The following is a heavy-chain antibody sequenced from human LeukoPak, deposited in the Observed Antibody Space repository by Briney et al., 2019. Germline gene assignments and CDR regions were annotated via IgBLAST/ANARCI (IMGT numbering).Heavy chain of an antibody. CDR3: VRAPGRREFDY. D-gene: IGHD1-26*01. V-gene: IGHV4-34*01. CDR1: GGSFSGYY. CDR2: INHSGST. Sequence: SETLSLTCAVYGGSFSGYYWSWIRQPPGKGLEWIGEINHSGSTNYNPSLKSRVTISVDTSKNQFSLKLSSVTAADTAVYYCVRAPGRREFDYWGQGTLVTVSS. J-gene: IGHJ4*02.